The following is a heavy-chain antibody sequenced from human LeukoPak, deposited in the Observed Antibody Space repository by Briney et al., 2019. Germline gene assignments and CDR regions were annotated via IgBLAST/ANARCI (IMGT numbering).Heavy chain of an antibody. D-gene: IGHD3-3*01. CDR2: IYSGGST. Sequence: PGGSLRLSCAASGFTVSSNYMSWVRQAPGKGLEWVSVIYSGGSTYYADSVKGRFTISRDNSKNTLYLQMNSLRAEDTAVYYCARGRTLRFLEWFAFDYWGQGTLVTVSS. V-gene: IGHV3-66*02. CDR3: ARGRTLRFLEWFAFDY. CDR1: GFTVSSNY. J-gene: IGHJ4*02.